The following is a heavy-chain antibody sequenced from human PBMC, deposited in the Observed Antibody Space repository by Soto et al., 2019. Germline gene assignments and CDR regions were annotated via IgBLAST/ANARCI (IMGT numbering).Heavy chain of an antibody. D-gene: IGHD6-19*01. V-gene: IGHV4-34*01. J-gene: IGHJ6*03. CDR2: INHSGST. Sequence: SETLSLTCAVYGGSFSGYYWSWIRQPPGKGLEWIGEINHSGSTNYNPSLKSRVTISVDTSKNQFSLKLSSVTAADTAVYYCARGVSGYSSGWYYYYYMDVWGKGTTVTVSS. CDR1: GGSFSGYY. CDR3: ARGVSGYSSGWYYYYYMDV.